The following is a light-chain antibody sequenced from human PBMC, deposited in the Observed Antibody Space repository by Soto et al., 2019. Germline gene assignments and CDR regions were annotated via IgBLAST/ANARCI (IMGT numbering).Light chain of an antibody. CDR2: EVS. J-gene: IGLJ2*01. CDR3: SSYAGSNIPVV. CDR1: SSDVGGYNC. V-gene: IGLV2-8*01. Sequence: QSALTQPPSASGSPGQSVTISCTGTSSDVGGYNCVSWYQQHPGKAPKLMIYEVSKRPSGVTDRFSGYKSGNTASLTVSGLQAEDEADYYCSSYAGSNIPVVFGGGTKLTVL.